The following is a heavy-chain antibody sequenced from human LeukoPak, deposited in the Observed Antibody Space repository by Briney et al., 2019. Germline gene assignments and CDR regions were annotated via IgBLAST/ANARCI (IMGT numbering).Heavy chain of an antibody. CDR3: ARAAREMATTPDFDY. J-gene: IGHJ4*02. CDR1: GGSISSYY. CDR2: IYYSGST. V-gene: IGHV4-59*01. D-gene: IGHD5-24*01. Sequence: SETLSLTCPVSGGSISSYYWSWIRQPPGKGLEWIGYIYYSGSTNYNPSLKSRVTISVDTSKNQFSLKLSSVTAADTAVYYCARAAREMATTPDFDYWGQGALVTVSS.